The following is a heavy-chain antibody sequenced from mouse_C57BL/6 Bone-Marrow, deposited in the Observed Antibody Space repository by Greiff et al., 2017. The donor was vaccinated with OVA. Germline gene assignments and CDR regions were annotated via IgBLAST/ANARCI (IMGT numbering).Heavy chain of an antibody. Sequence: QVQLKQPGAELVRPGSSVKLSCKASGYTFTSYWMHWVKQRPIQGLEWIGNIDPSDSETHYNQKFKDKATLTVDKSSSTAYMQLSSLTSEDSAVYYCARSGTKGYFDYWGQGTTLTVSS. CDR2: IDPSDSET. V-gene: IGHV1-52*01. CDR1: GYTFTSYW. CDR3: ARSGTKGYFDY. D-gene: IGHD3-3*01. J-gene: IGHJ2*01.